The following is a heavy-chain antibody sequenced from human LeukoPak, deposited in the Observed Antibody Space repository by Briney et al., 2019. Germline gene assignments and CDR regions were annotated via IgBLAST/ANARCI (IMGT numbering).Heavy chain of an antibody. CDR3: ATPFTRYGY. CDR1: GYTFTDYY. D-gene: IGHD5-18*01. J-gene: IGHJ4*02. Sequence: ASVKVSCKASGYTFTDYYVHWVRQAPGQGLEWMGWIIPNSGGTNYAQKFQGRVTMTRDTSISTAYMDLTSLTSDDTAVHYCATPFTRYGYWGQGTLVTVSS. CDR2: IIPNSGGT. V-gene: IGHV1-2*02.